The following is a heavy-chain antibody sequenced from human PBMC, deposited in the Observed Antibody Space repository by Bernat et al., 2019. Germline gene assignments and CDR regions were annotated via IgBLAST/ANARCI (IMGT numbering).Heavy chain of an antibody. Sequence: EVQLVESGGGLVQPGGSLRLSCAASGFTFSSYSMNWVRQAPGKGLEWVSYISSSSSTIYYADSVKGRFTISRDNAKNSLYLQMNSLRAEDTAVYYCARGLTMIVVGGWDAFDIWGQGTMVTVSS. V-gene: IGHV3-48*01. CDR1: GFTFSSYS. D-gene: IGHD3-22*01. J-gene: IGHJ3*02. CDR2: ISSSSSTI. CDR3: ARGLTMIVVGGWDAFDI.